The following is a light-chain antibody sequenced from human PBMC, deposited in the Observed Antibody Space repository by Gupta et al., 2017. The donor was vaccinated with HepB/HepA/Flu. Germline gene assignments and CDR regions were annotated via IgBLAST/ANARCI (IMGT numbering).Light chain of an antibody. CDR1: QGISTW. Sequence: DIQMTQSPSSVSASVGDRVTISCRASQGISTWLDWYQQKPGKAPNLLMYSASALGSGVPSRFSGSGSGTDFTLTISRLQPEDFATYYCLQDTSLPITFGQGTRLEIK. CDR3: LQDTSLPIT. V-gene: IGKV1-12*01. CDR2: SAS. J-gene: IGKJ5*01.